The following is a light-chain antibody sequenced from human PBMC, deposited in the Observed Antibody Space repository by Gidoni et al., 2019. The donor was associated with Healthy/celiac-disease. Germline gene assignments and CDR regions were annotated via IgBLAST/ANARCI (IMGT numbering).Light chain of an antibody. V-gene: IGKV1-NL1*01. J-gene: IGKJ1*01. Sequence: DIQMTQSPSSLSASVGDRVTITCRASQGISNSLAWYQQKPGKAPKLLLYAASRLESGVPSRFSGSGSGTDYTPTISSLQPEDFATYYCQQYYSTLTWTFGQGTKVEIK. CDR1: QGISNS. CDR3: QQYYSTLTWT. CDR2: AAS.